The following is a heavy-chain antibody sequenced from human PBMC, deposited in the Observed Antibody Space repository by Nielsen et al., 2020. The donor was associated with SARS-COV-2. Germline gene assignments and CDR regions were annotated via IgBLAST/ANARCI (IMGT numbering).Heavy chain of an antibody. D-gene: IGHD1-26*01. CDR1: GATISSSNW. V-gene: IGHV4-4*02. Sequence: SETLSLTCAVSGATISSSNWWGWVRQPPGQGLEWIREIYHSGNTNYNPSLKSRVTISVDKSKNQFSLRLISVTAADTAVYYCARLLTNTGNYFRFAPWGQGTLVTVSS. CDR3: ARLLTNTGNYFRFAP. CDR2: IYHSGNT. J-gene: IGHJ5*02.